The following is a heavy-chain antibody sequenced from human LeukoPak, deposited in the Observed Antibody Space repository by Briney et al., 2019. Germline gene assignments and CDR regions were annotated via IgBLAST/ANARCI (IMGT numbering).Heavy chain of an antibody. CDR1: GFTFSSFA. CDR3: AKDPYSSGDADFSDI. V-gene: IGHV3-23*01. CDR2: ISGYGDST. Sequence: GGSLRLSCSASGFTFSSFAMNWVRQAPGKGLEWVSIISGYGDSTYYTDSVKGRFTISRDNSKNTLYLQMNSLRAEDTAVYYCAKDPYSSGDADFSDIWGQGTMVTVSS. D-gene: IGHD6-19*01. J-gene: IGHJ3*02.